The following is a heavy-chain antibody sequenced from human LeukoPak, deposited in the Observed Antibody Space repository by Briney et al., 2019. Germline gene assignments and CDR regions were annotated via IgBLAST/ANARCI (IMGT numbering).Heavy chain of an antibody. J-gene: IGHJ4*02. CDR2: FDPEDGET. CDR3: ASGSAIFGVVSRGEFVY. CDR1: GYTLTELS. V-gene: IGHV1-24*01. D-gene: IGHD3-3*01. Sequence: ASVKVSCKVSGYTLTELSMHWVRQAPGKGLEWMGGFDPEDGETIYAQKFQGRVTMTGDTSTDTAYMELSSLRSEDTAVYYCASGSAIFGVVSRGEFVYWGQGTLVTVSS.